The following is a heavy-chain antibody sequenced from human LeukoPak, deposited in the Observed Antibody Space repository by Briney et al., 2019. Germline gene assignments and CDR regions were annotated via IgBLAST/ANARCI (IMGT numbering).Heavy chain of an antibody. J-gene: IGHJ4*02. V-gene: IGHV4-59*12. Sequence: PSETLSLTCTVSGGSIKTTYYWNWLRQSPGKGLEWIGHMSYSGDTNYNPSLKSRVTISVDTSKNQFSLKLSSVTAADTAVYYCAREEDGDYGDYWGQGTLVTVSS. CDR1: GGSIKTTYY. D-gene: IGHD4-17*01. CDR2: MSYSGDT. CDR3: AREEDGDYGDY.